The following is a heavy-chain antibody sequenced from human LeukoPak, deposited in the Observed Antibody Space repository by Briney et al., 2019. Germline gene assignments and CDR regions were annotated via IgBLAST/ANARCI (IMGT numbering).Heavy chain of an antibody. CDR3: ARDPVDSSGKANDY. CDR1: GFTFSSYG. Sequence: GRSLRLSCAASGFTFSSYGMHWVRQAPGKGLEWVAVISYDGSNKYYADSVKGRFTISRDNSKNTLYLQMNSLRAEDTAVYYCARDPVDSSGKANDYWGQGTLVTVSS. CDR2: ISYDGSNK. V-gene: IGHV3-30*03. J-gene: IGHJ4*02. D-gene: IGHD3-22*01.